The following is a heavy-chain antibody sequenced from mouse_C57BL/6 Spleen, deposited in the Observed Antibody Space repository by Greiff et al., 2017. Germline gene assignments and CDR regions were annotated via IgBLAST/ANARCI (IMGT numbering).Heavy chain of an antibody. V-gene: IGHV1-61*01. D-gene: IGHD3-3*01. J-gene: IGHJ2*01. CDR1: GYTFTSYW. CDR3: ARRDGYYFDY. CDR2: IYPSDSET. Sequence: VQLQQSGAELVRPGSSVKLSCKASGYTFTSYWMDWVKQRPGQGLEWIGNIYPSDSETHYNQKFKDKATLTVDKSSSTAYMQLSSLTSEDSAVYYCARRDGYYFDYWGQGTTLTVSS.